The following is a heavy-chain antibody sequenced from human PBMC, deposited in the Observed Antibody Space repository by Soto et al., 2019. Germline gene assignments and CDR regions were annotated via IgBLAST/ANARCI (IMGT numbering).Heavy chain of an antibody. CDR2: INPSGGST. D-gene: IGHD1-7*01. CDR1: GYTFTSYY. CDR3: ARGSSLELRISVLGNWFDP. J-gene: IGHJ5*02. Sequence: GASVKVSCKASGYTFTSYYMHWVRQAPGQGLEWMGIINPSGGSTSYAQKFQGRVTMTRDTSTSTVYMELSSLRSEDTAVYYCARGSSLELRISVLGNWFDPWGQGTLVTVSS. V-gene: IGHV1-46*03.